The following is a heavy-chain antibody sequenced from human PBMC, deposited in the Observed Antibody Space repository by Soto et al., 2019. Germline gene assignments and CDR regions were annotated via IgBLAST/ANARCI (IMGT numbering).Heavy chain of an antibody. CDR2: ISGHTGAS. J-gene: IGHJ4*02. CDR3: ARDLGVQPGACGRCSLGD. V-gene: IGHV1-18*04. D-gene: IGHD2-21*02. CDR1: GFSFGAYG. Sequence: QVQLVQSGAEVKSPGASVRVSCKTSGFSFGAYGFGWVRQAPGEGLEWMGWISGHTGASNYARQFKDRLILTIDTSTTTVYMDLKSLRSDDTAVYYCARDLGVQPGACGRCSLGDWGQGSQITVSS.